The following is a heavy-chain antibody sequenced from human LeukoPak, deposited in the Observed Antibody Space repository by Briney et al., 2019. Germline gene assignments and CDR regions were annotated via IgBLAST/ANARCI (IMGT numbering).Heavy chain of an antibody. CDR1: GFTFSSYA. D-gene: IGHD4-11*01. CDR3: ASIYSNGDY. J-gene: IGHJ4*02. V-gene: IGHV3-48*04. Sequence: GGSLRLSCAASGFTFSSYAMSWVRQAPGKGLEWVSFISSRSSTIYYADSVMGRFTISKDNAKNSLYLQMNSLRAEDTAVYYCASIYSNGDYWGQGTLVTVSS. CDR2: ISSRSSTI.